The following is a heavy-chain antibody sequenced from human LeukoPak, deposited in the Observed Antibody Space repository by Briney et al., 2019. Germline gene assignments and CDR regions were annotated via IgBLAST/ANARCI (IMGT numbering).Heavy chain of an antibody. CDR2: IYYSGST. V-gene: IGHV4-61*08. Sequence: PSETLSLTCTVSGASISSGDYLWSWIRQPPGKGLEWIGYIYYSGSTNYNPSLKSRVTISVDTSKNQFSLKLSSVTAADTAVYYCARVTVTAFDIWGQGTMVTVSS. CDR3: ARVTVTAFDI. CDR1: GASISSGDYL. D-gene: IGHD4-17*01. J-gene: IGHJ3*02.